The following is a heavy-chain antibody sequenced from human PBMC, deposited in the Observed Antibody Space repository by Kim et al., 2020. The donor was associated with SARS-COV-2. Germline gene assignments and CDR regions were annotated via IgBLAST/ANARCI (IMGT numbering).Heavy chain of an antibody. CDR1: GGSISSSSYY. J-gene: IGHJ4*02. D-gene: IGHD3-3*01. Sequence: SETLSLTCTVSGGSISSSSYYWGWIRQPPGKGLEWIGSIYYSGSTYYNPSLKSRVTISVDTSKNQFSLKLSSVTAADTAVYYCARTAKNYDFWSGKEYYFDYWGQGTLVTVSS. CDR3: ARTAKNYDFWSGKEYYFDY. V-gene: IGHV4-39*01. CDR2: IYYSGST.